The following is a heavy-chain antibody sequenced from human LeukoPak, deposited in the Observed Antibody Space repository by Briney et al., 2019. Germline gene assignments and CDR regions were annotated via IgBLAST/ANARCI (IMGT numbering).Heavy chain of an antibody. D-gene: IGHD3-16*01. J-gene: IGHJ6*02. CDR3: AKVMITFGGVRYGMDV. V-gene: IGHV3-9*01. CDR2: ISWNSGSI. Sequence: GGSLRLSCAASGFTFDDYAMHWVRHVPGKGLEWVSGISWNSGSIGYADSVKGRFTISRDNAKNSLYLQMNSLRAEDTALYYCAKVMITFGGVRYGMDVWGQGTTVTVSS. CDR1: GFTFDDYA.